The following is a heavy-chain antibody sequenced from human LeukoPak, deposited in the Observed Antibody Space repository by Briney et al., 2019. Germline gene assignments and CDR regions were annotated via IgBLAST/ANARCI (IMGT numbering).Heavy chain of an antibody. V-gene: IGHV3-7*01. CDR1: GFTFSSYW. J-gene: IGHJ4*02. CDR2: IQQDGSEK. D-gene: IGHD6-6*01. Sequence: GGSLRLSCAASGFTFSSYWMSWVRQAPGKGLEWVANIQQDGSEKYFVDSVKGRFTISRDNAKNSLYLQMNSLRAEDTAVYYCARELVSYSSSSQGDYWGQGTLVTVSS. CDR3: ARELVSYSSSSQGDY.